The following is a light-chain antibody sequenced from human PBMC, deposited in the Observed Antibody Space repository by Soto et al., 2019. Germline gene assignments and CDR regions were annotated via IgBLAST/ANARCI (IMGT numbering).Light chain of an antibody. CDR1: SSDVGGYNY. J-gene: IGLJ2*01. CDR2: EVS. CDR3: SSYASSRPVI. Sequence: QSVLTQPASVSGSPGQSITISCTGTSSDVGGYNYVSWYQQHPGKAPKLMIYEVSNRPSGVSNSFSGSKSGNTASLTISGLQADDEAYYYCSSYASSRPVIFGGGTKITVL. V-gene: IGLV2-14*01.